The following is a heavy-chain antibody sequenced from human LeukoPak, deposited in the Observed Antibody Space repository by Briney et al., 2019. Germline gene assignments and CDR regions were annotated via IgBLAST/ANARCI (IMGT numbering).Heavy chain of an antibody. CDR2: IRYDGSNK. CDR3: ARMQTYGAAYSGSYYGYFDY. J-gene: IGHJ4*02. CDR1: GFTFSSYA. V-gene: IGHV3-30*04. D-gene: IGHD1-26*01. Sequence: PGRSLRLSCAASGFTFSSYAMHWVRQAPGKGLEWVAFIRYDGSNKYYADSVKGRFTISRDNSKNTLYLQMNSLRAEDTAVYYCARMQTYGAAYSGSYYGYFDYWGQGTLVTVSS.